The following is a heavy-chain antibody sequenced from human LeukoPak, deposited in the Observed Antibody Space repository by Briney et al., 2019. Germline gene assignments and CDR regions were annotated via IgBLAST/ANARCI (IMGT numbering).Heavy chain of an antibody. D-gene: IGHD5-24*01. CDR3: ARGGMATIDY. V-gene: IGHV4-59*01. CDR1: GGSISSYY. CDR2: IYYSGST. Sequence: SETLSLTCTVSGGSISSYYWSWIRQPPGKGLEWIGYIYYSGSTNYNPSLKSRVTISVDTSKNQLSLKLSSVTAADTAVYYCARGGMATIDYWGQGTLVTVSS. J-gene: IGHJ4*02.